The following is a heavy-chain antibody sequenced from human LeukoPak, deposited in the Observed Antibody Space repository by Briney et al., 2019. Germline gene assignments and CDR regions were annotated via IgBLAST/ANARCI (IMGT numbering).Heavy chain of an antibody. CDR3: ARDQFAYDSSGYPESAFDY. Sequence: SVKVSCKASGGSFSSYAISWVRQAPGQGLEWMGGITPMFGTANYAQRFQGRVTITADESTSTAYMELSSLRSVDTAVYYCARDQFAYDSSGYPESAFDYWGQGTLVTVSS. J-gene: IGHJ4*02. V-gene: IGHV1-69*13. CDR1: GGSFSSYA. CDR2: ITPMFGTA. D-gene: IGHD3-22*01.